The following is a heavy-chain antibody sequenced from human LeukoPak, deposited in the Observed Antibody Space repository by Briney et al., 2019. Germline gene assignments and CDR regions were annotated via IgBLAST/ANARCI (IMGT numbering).Heavy chain of an antibody. CDR3: ARDRGSSGSGRYFAIYVCLDP. V-gene: IGHV3-30*04. Sequence: GGSLRLSCEASGFSFSSDPMHWVRQAPGRGLEWVAIISYDGSNKYYADSVKGRFTISRDNSKNTLYLQMNSLRTEDTAVYYCARDRGSSGSGRYFAIYVCLDPWGQGTLVSVSS. D-gene: IGHD3-10*01. CDR1: GFSFSSDP. J-gene: IGHJ5*02. CDR2: ISYDGSNK.